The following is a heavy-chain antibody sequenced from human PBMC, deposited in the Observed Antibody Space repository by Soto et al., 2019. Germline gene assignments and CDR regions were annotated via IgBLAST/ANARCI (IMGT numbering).Heavy chain of an antibody. Sequence: ASVKVSCKASGYTFTSYDINWVRQATGQGLEWMGWMNPNSDNTGYAQKFQGRVTMTRNTSISTAYMELSSLRSEDTAVYYCARGRMITVTTDYYGMDVWGQGTTVTVSS. V-gene: IGHV1-8*01. J-gene: IGHJ6*02. D-gene: IGHD4-17*01. CDR1: GYTFTSYD. CDR3: ARGRMITVTTDYYGMDV. CDR2: MNPNSDNT.